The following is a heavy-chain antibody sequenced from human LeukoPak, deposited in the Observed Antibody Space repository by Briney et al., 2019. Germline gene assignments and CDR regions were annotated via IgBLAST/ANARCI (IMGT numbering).Heavy chain of an antibody. V-gene: IGHV3-11*01. J-gene: IGHJ5*02. CDR2: IGNSGSI. CDR3: ARGPSDSSLPGP. CDR1: GFRFSDYY. D-gene: IGHD2-21*02. Sequence: PGGSLRLSCEASGFRFSDYYMSWIRQAPGKGLEWVSYIGNSGSIYYGDSVKGRVTISRDNAKNLLYLQMNSLRVEDAAVYYCARGPSDSSLPGPWGQGTLVTVSS.